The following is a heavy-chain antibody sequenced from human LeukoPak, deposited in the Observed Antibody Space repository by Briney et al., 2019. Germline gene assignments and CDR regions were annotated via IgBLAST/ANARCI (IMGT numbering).Heavy chain of an antibody. Sequence: GGSLRLSCAASGFTFGSYSMNWVRQAPGKGLEWVSSISSSSSYIYYADSVKGRFTISRDNAKNSLYLQMNSLRAEDTAVYYCAPVEMAIDYWGQGTLVTVSS. CDR2: ISSSSSYI. CDR3: APVEMAIDY. V-gene: IGHV3-21*01. D-gene: IGHD5-24*01. J-gene: IGHJ4*02. CDR1: GFTFGSYS.